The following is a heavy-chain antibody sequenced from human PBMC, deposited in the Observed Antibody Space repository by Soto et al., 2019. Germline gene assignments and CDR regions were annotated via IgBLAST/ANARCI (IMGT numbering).Heavy chain of an antibody. CDR2: INPNSGGT. V-gene: IGHV1-2*04. Sequence: ASAKVSCKASGYTFNGHYMHWVRQAPGQRLEWMGWINPNSGGTNYAQKFQGWVTMTRDTSISTAYMELSRLRSDDTAVYYCARGRLLWFGELLPYYYYYGMDVWGQGTTVTVSS. CDR3: ARGRLLWFGELLPYYYYYGMDV. J-gene: IGHJ6*02. D-gene: IGHD3-10*01. CDR1: GYTFNGHY.